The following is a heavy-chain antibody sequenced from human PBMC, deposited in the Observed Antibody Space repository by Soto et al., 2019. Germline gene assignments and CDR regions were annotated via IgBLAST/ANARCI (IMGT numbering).Heavy chain of an antibody. CDR3: AREGWPLLQTGMDV. CDR2: ISSSNRTI. J-gene: IGHJ6*02. D-gene: IGHD2-15*01. CDR1: GFTFRSYS. Sequence: GGSLRLSCAASGFTFRSYSMNWVRQAPGKGLEWVSYISSSNRTINYADSVKGRFIISRDNAKNSLYLQMYSLRDEDTAVYYRAREGWPLLQTGMDVWGQGTTVTVSS. V-gene: IGHV3-48*02.